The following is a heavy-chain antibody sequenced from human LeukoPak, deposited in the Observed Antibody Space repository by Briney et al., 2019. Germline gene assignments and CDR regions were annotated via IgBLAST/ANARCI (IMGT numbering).Heavy chain of an antibody. D-gene: IGHD4-23*01. J-gene: IGHJ3*02. V-gene: IGHV1-69*06. CDR2: IIPIFGTE. Sequence: ASVKVSCKASGGTFSSYAISWVRQAPGQGDEWRGGIIPIFGTEKYAQKYQGRVTITAEKSRRTAYMEMRRQRDEETAVYTCVIATTSDYGGNSVEAFDICGQGTMVTVSS. CDR3: VIATTSDYGGNSVEAFDI. CDR1: GGTFSSYA.